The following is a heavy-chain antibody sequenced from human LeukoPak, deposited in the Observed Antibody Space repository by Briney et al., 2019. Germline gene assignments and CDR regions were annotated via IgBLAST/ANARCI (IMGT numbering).Heavy chain of an antibody. D-gene: IGHD2-2*02. V-gene: IGHV3-21*01. CDR2: ISSSSNYR. J-gene: IGHJ4*02. Sequence: KSGGSLRLSCAASGFTLSSYSMNWVRQAPGKGLEWVSFISSSSNYRYYADSVKGRFTISRDNAKNSLYLQMASLRAEDTAVYYCAGTSVAAAISPYYFDYWGQGTLVTVSS. CDR3: AGTSVAAAISPYYFDY. CDR1: GFTLSSYS.